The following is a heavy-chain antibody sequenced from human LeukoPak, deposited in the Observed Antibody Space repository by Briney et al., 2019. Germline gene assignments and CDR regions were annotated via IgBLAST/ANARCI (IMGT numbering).Heavy chain of an antibody. Sequence: SETLPLTCTVSGGSISSYYWSWIRQPPGKGLEWIGYIYYSGSTNYNPSLKSRVTISVDTSKNQFSLKLSSVTAADTAVYYCARATYCGGDCPFDYWGQGTLVTVSS. CDR3: ARATYCGGDCPFDY. D-gene: IGHD2-21*02. J-gene: IGHJ4*02. V-gene: IGHV4-59*01. CDR2: IYYSGST. CDR1: GGSISSYY.